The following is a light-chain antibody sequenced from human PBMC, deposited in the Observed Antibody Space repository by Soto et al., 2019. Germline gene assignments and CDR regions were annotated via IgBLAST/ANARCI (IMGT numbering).Light chain of an antibody. J-gene: IGKJ5*01. CDR3: QQRSTWPT. V-gene: IGKV3-11*01. Sequence: VLTQSPATLSLSPGKRATLSCGASKSVDFHLAWYQQKPGQAPRLLIYDASVRATGTPARFSGSGSGTAFTLTISSLEPEDFALYYCQQRSTWPTFGQGTRLEIK. CDR1: KSVDFH. CDR2: DAS.